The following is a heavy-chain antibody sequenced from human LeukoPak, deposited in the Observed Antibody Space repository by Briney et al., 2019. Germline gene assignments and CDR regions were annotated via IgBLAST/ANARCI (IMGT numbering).Heavy chain of an antibody. J-gene: IGHJ4*02. Sequence: GGSLRLSCAASGFTFSSYAMNWVRQAPGKGLEWVSGISGSGGSTYFADSVKGRFTISRDNSKNTLYLQMNSLRAEDTAVYYCAKDRVITFGGVIVIFDYWGQGTLVTVSS. CDR1: GFTFSSYA. D-gene: IGHD3-16*02. CDR3: AKDRVITFGGVIVIFDY. CDR2: ISGSGGST. V-gene: IGHV3-23*01.